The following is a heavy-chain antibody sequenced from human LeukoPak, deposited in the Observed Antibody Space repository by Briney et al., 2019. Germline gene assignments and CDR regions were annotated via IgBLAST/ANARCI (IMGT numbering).Heavy chain of an antibody. V-gene: IGHV4-59*01. Sequence: PSETLSLTCTVSGGSISSYYWSWIRQPPGKGLEWMGYIYYSGSTNYNPSLKSRVAISVDTSKNQVSLRLSSVTAADTAVYYCARGGSIVGATPHDAFDIWGQGTVVTVS. CDR1: GGSISSYY. D-gene: IGHD1-26*01. CDR2: IYYSGST. J-gene: IGHJ3*02. CDR3: ARGGSIVGATPHDAFDI.